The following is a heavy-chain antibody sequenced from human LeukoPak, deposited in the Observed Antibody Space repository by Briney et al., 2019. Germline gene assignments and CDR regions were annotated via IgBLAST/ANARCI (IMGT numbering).Heavy chain of an antibody. CDR2: ISGNGGST. CDR3: AKRSRRLTIVRGVPREDV. Sequence: GGSLRLSCAASGFTFSSYAMSWVRQAPGKGLEWVSGISGNGGSTYYADSVKGRFTISRDNSKNTLYLQMNSLRAEDTAVYYCAKRSRRLTIVRGVPREDVWGQGTTVTVSS. CDR1: GFTFSSYA. D-gene: IGHD3-10*01. J-gene: IGHJ6*02. V-gene: IGHV3-23*01.